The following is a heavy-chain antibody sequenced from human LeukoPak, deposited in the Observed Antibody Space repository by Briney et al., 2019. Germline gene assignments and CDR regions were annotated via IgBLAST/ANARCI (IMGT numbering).Heavy chain of an antibody. V-gene: IGHV4-39*01. CDR1: GGSISSSSYY. J-gene: IGHJ4*02. CDR2: IYYSGST. CDR3: SRRQMDRGFDY. D-gene: IGHD2-8*01. Sequence: PETLSLTCTVSGGSISSSSYYWGWIRQPPGKGLEWIGSIYYSGSTYYNPSLKSRVTISVDTSKNQFSLKLSSVTAADTAVYYCSRRQMDRGFDYWGQGTLVTVSS.